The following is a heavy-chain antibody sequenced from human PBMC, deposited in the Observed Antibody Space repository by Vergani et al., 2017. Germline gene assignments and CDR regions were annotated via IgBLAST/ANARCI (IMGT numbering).Heavy chain of an antibody. CDR2: IYYSGST. V-gene: IGHV4-39*07. Sequence: QLQLQESGPGLVKPSETLSLTCTVSGGSISSSSYYWGWIRQPPGKGLEWIGSIYYSGSTYYNPSLKRRVTISVDTSKNQFSLKLSSVTAADTAVYYCARDRVTYYYGSGSYWDFDYWGEGTLVTVSS. CDR1: GGSISSSSYY. CDR3: ARDRVTYYYGSGSYWDFDY. D-gene: IGHD3-10*01. J-gene: IGHJ4*02.